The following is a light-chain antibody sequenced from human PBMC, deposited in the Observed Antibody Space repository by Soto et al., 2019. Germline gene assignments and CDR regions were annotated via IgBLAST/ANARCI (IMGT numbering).Light chain of an antibody. J-gene: IGKJ4*01. CDR2: DAS. V-gene: IGKV1-33*01. Sequence: DIHMTQSPSSLSASVGDRVTITCQASQDISNYLNWYQQKPGKAPKLLIYDASNLETGVPSRFSGSGSGTDFTFTISSLQPEDIATYYCQQYDNLPLTFXGGTKVDIK. CDR3: QQYDNLPLT. CDR1: QDISNY.